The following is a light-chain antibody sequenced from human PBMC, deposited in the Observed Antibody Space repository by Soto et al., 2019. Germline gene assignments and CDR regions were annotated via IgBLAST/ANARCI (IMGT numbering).Light chain of an antibody. CDR2: KAS. Sequence: DIQMTESPSTLSASVGERVTVRCRASQSISSWLAWYQQKPGKAPKLLIYKASSLESGVPSRFSGSGSGTEFTLTISSLQPDDFATYYCQQYNSYWTFGQGTKVDI. CDR3: QQYNSYWT. CDR1: QSISSW. J-gene: IGKJ1*01. V-gene: IGKV1-5*03.